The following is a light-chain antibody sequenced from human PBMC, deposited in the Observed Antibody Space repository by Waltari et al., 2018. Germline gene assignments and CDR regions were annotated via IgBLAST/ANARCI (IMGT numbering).Light chain of an antibody. CDR3: QQYYSTPRT. V-gene: IGKV4-1*01. CDR2: WAS. J-gene: IGKJ1*01. Sequence: DIVMTQSPDSLAVSLGERATINCKSSQSVFFSSNSKNYLSWYQQIPGQPPRLLIYWASTREYGVPDRFSGSGSGTDFTLTINSLQAEDVAVYYCQQYYSTPRTFGQGTKVEIK. CDR1: QSVFFSSNSKNY.